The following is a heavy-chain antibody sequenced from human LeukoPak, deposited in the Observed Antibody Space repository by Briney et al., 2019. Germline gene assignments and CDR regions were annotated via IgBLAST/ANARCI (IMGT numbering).Heavy chain of an antibody. CDR2: IYVDGRTT. V-gene: IGHV3-74*01. J-gene: IGHJ5*02. CDR1: GFTFSNYW. CDR3: IRDFRSADL. Sequence: GGSLRLSCVASGFTFSNYWMHWVRQPPGKGLVWVSRIYVDGRTTNYADSVKGRFTISKDNAKNTVYLEMNSLSVEDTATYYCIRDFRSADLWGQGTLVTVTS.